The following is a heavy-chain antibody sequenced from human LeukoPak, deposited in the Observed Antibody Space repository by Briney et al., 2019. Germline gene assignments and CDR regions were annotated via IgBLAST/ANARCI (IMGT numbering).Heavy chain of an antibody. Sequence: ASVKVSCKASGYTFTGYYMHWVRQAPGQGLEWMGWINPNSGGTNYAQKFQGRVTMTRDTSISTAYMELSRLRSDDTAVYYCARGYDYAPLGTPDYWGQGTLVTVSS. CDR3: ARGYDYAPLGTPDY. V-gene: IGHV1-2*02. CDR1: GYTFTGYY. J-gene: IGHJ4*02. CDR2: INPNSGGT. D-gene: IGHD3-16*01.